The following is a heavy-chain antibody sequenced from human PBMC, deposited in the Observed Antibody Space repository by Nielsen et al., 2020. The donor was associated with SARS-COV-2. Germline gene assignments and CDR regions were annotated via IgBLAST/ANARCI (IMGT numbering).Heavy chain of an antibody. V-gene: IGHV3-9*01. J-gene: IGHJ6*02. CDR2: ISWNSGSI. CDR3: AKGPSTDYYYGMDV. Sequence: SLKISCGASDFSFDTFWMSWVRQAPGKGLEWVSGISWNSGSIGYADSVKGRFTISRDNAKNSLYLQMNSLRAEDTALYYCAKGPSTDYYYGMDVWGQGTTVTVSS. D-gene: IGHD1-26*01. CDR1: DFSFDTFW.